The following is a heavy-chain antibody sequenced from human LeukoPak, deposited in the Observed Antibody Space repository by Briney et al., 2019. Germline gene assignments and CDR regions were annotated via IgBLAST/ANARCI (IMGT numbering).Heavy chain of an antibody. CDR1: GFTFSSYA. V-gene: IGHV3-23*01. J-gene: IGHJ4*02. CDR3: ARENADFDY. Sequence: PGGSLRVSCAASGFTFSSYAMSWVRQAPGKGLVWVSGISGSGGSTYFADSVKGRFTISRDNAKNTLYLQMNSLRAEDTAVYYCARENADFDYWGQGTLVTVSS. CDR2: ISGSGGST.